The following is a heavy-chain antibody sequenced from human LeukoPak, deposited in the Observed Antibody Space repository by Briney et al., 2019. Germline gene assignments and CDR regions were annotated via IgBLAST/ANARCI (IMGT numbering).Heavy chain of an antibody. D-gene: IGHD3-22*01. CDR1: GYTFTSYG. J-gene: IGHJ4*02. CDR2: ISAYNGNT. CDR3: ARHQGGDYYDSSGYYGY. V-gene: IGHV1-18*01. Sequence: GESLKISCKGSGYTFTSYGISWVRQAPGQGLEWMGWISAYNGNTNYAQKLQGRVTMTTDTSTSTAYMELRSLRSDDTAVYYCARHQGGDYYDSSGYYGYWGQGTLVTVSS.